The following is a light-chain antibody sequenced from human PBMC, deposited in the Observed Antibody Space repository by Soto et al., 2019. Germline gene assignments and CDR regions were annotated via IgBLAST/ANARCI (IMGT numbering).Light chain of an antibody. Sequence: EIVLTQSPATLSLSPGERATLSCRASQSVSSSNLAWYQQKPGQAPRLVISGASSRAAGLPDRFSGSGSGTAFTLTISRLEPEDFAFSYCQYYDDSPQRYTFGQGTKLEIK. CDR3: QYYDDSPQRYT. J-gene: IGKJ2*01. V-gene: IGKV3-20*01. CDR2: GAS. CDR1: QSVSSSN.